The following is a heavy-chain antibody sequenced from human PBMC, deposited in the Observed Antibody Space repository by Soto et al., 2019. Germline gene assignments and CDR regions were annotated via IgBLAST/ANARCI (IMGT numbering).Heavy chain of an antibody. CDR1: GGSISSSSYY. D-gene: IGHD6-19*01. CDR3: ARHQRGQWLNWYFDL. V-gene: IGHV4-39*01. CDR2: IYYSGST. J-gene: IGHJ2*01. Sequence: SETLSLTCTVSGGSISSSSYYWGWIRQPPGKGLEWIGSIYYSGSTYYNPSLKSRVTISVDTSKNQFSLKLSSVTAADTAVYYCARHQRGQWLNWYFDLWGRGTLVTV.